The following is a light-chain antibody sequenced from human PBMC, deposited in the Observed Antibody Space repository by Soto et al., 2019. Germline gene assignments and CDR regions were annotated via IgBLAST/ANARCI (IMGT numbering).Light chain of an antibody. V-gene: IGKV1-33*01. CDR3: QQYDSLPLS. CDR2: DAS. Sequence: DIQMTQSPASLSASVGDRVTITCQASQDISNYLNWYQQKPGEPPKLLINDASSLEAGVPSRFSRSGSGTDFAFIISSLQPEDIATYYCQQYDSLPLSFGPGTKVEVK. CDR1: QDISNY. J-gene: IGKJ3*01.